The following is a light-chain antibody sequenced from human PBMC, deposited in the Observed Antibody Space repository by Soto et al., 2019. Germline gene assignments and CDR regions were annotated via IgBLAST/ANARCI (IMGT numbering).Light chain of an antibody. J-gene: IGLJ1*01. CDR2: EVN. Sequence: QSVLTQHPSASGSPGQSVDISCTGTSSYVGGYNYVFWYQQHPGKAPKLMIYEVNKRPSGVPDRFSGSKSGNTASLTVSGLQAEDEADYYCSSYAGSSNVFGTGTKLTVL. CDR3: SSYAGSSNV. CDR1: SSYVGGYNY. V-gene: IGLV2-8*01.